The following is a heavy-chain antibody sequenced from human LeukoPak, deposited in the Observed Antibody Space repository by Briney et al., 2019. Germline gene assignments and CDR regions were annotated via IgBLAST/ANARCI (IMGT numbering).Heavy chain of an antibody. D-gene: IGHD1-26*01. CDR2: IIPILGIA. CDR1: GGTFSSYT. Sequence: SVEVSCKASGGTFSSYTISWVRQAPGQGLEWMGRIIPILGIANYAQKFQGRVTITADKSTSTAYMELSSLRSEDTAVYYCASGERKGARVYWGQGTLVTVSS. CDR3: ASGERKGARVY. J-gene: IGHJ4*02. V-gene: IGHV1-69*02.